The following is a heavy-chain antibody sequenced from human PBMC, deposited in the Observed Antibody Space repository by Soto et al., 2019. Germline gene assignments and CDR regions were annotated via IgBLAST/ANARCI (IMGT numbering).Heavy chain of an antibody. CDR2: IYYSGST. J-gene: IGHJ3*02. CDR3: ARVGRVATITYLDAFDI. D-gene: IGHD5-12*01. CDR1: GGSISSGDYY. V-gene: IGHV4-30-4*01. Sequence: PSETLSLTCTVSGGSISSGDYYWSWIRQPPGKGLEWIGYIYYSGSTYYNPSLKSRVTISVDTSKNQFSLRLSSVTAADTAVYYCARVGRVATITYLDAFDIWGQGTMVTVSS.